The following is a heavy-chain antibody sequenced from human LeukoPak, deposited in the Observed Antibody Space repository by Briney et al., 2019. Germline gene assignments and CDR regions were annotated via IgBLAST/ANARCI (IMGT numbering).Heavy chain of an antibody. CDR2: INPNSGGT. D-gene: IGHD3-3*02. CDR3: ARDGSFLEWLQSHDY. Sequence: ASVKVSCKASGYTFTGYYMHWVRHAPGQGLEWMGWINPNSGGTNYAQKFQGRVTMTRDTSISTAYMELSRLRSDDTAVYYCARDGSFLEWLQSHDYWGQGTLVTVSS. CDR1: GYTFTGYY. J-gene: IGHJ4*02. V-gene: IGHV1-2*02.